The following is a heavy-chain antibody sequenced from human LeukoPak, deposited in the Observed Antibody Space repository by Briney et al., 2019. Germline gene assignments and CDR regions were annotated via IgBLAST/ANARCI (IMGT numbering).Heavy chain of an antibody. CDR1: GYTFTSYG. CDR3: ARDSPWSEAEQWLVRFDY. J-gene: IGHJ4*02. V-gene: IGHV1-18*04. CDR2: ISAHNGNT. Sequence: GASVKVSCKASGYTFTSYGISWVRQAPGQGLEWMGWISAHNGNTNYAQKLQGRVTMTTDTSTSTAYMELRSLRSDDTAVYYCARDSPWSEAEQWLVRFDYWGQGTLVTVSS. D-gene: IGHD6-19*01.